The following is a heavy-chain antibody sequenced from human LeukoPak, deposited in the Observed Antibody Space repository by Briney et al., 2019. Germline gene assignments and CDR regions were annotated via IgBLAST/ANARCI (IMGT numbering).Heavy chain of an antibody. CDR2: IYYSGST. Sequence: SETLSLTCTVSGGSISSYYWSWIRQPPGKGLEWIGYIYYSGSTNYNPSLKSRVTISVDTSKNQFSLKLSSVTAADTAVYYCASQSSGYYYYGMDVWGQGTTVAVSS. V-gene: IGHV4-59*01. J-gene: IGHJ6*02. D-gene: IGHD6-6*01. CDR3: ASQSSGYYYYGMDV. CDR1: GGSISSYY.